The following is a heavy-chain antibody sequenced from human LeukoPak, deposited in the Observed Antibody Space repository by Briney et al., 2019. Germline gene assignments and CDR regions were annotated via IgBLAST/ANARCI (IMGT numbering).Heavy chain of an antibody. Sequence: PGGSLRLSCAASGFTFSSYAMSWVRQAPGKGLEWVSAISGSGGSTYYADSVRGRFTISRDNSKNTLYLQKNSLRAEDTAVYYCAKAKFWSGYYGEYFQHWGQGTLVTVSS. V-gene: IGHV3-23*01. D-gene: IGHD3-3*01. CDR3: AKAKFWSGYYGEYFQH. J-gene: IGHJ1*01. CDR1: GFTFSSYA. CDR2: ISGSGGST.